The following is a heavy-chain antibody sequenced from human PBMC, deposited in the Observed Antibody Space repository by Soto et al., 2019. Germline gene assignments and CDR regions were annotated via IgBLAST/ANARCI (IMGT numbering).Heavy chain of an antibody. Sequence: GGSLRLSCTVSGFAFNNYGINWVRQAPGKGLEWVSSISKSDYTYYSDSVKGRFTISRDNAKNSVSLQMNTLRVEDTAVYYCAREDSIIIPAVSDFWGQGTLVTV. D-gene: IGHD2-2*01. CDR2: ISKSDYT. CDR3: AREDSIIIPAVSDF. J-gene: IGHJ4*02. V-gene: IGHV3-21*01. CDR1: GFAFNNYG.